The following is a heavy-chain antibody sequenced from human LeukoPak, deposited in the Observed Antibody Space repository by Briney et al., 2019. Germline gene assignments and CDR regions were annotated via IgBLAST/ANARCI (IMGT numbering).Heavy chain of an antibody. Sequence: SETLSRTCTVSGGSISSYYWSWIRQPPGKGLEWIGYIYYSGSTNYNPSLKSRVTISVDTSKNQFPLKLSSVTAADTAVYYCARRSLISGMDVWGQGTTVTVSS. V-gene: IGHV4-59*08. CDR3: ARRSLISGMDV. D-gene: IGHD3-10*01. CDR2: IYYSGST. J-gene: IGHJ6*02. CDR1: GGSISSYY.